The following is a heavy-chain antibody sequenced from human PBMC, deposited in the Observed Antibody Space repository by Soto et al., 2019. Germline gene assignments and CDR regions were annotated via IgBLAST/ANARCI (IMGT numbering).Heavy chain of an antibody. CDR2: IYYSGST. J-gene: IGHJ5*02. D-gene: IGHD3-3*01. V-gene: IGHV4-59*01. CDR1: GGSISSYY. CDR3: ARSYYDFWRNWFDP. Sequence: SETLSLTCTVSGGSISSYYWSWIRQPPGNGLDWIGYIYYSGSTNYNPSLKSRVTISVDTSKNQFSLKLSSVTAADTAVYYCARSYYDFWRNWFDPWGQGTLVTVSS.